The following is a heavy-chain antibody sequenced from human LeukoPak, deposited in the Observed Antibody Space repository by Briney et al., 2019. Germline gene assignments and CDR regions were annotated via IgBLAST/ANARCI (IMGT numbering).Heavy chain of an antibody. Sequence: SETLSLTCTVSGGSISSSSYYWGWIRQPPGKWLEWIGSIYYSGSTYYNPSRKSRVTISVDTSKNQFSLKLSSVTAADTAVYYCARHIGSYGPYYYYYYVDVWGKGTTVTISS. CDR3: ARHIGSYGPYYYYYYVDV. J-gene: IGHJ6*03. V-gene: IGHV4-39*01. CDR1: GGSISSSSYY. CDR2: IYYSGST. D-gene: IGHD5-18*01.